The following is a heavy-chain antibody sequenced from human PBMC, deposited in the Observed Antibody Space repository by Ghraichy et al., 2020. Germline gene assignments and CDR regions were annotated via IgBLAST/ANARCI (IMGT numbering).Heavy chain of an antibody. V-gene: IGHV3-15*01. CDR3: TTGQGKELQLWLPDYYFDY. CDR1: GFTFSNAW. CDR2: IKSKTDGGTT. D-gene: IGHD5-18*01. Sequence: GGSLRLSCAASGFTFSNAWMSWVRQAPGKGLEWVGRIKSKTDGGTTDYAAPVKGRFTISRDDSKNTLYLQMNSLKTEDTAVYYCTTGQGKELQLWLPDYYFDYWGQGTLVTVSS. J-gene: IGHJ4*02.